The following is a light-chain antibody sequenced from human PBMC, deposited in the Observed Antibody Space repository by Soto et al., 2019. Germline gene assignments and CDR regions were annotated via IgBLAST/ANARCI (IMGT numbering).Light chain of an antibody. V-gene: IGKV3-20*01. CDR2: GAS. J-gene: IGKJ5*01. Sequence: EIVLTQSPGTLSLSPGDGATLSCRASQSVSSRYLAWYQQKPGQAPRLLIYGASSRATGIPDRFSGSGSVTDFTLTISRLEPEDFAVYYCQQYGSSPAITFGQETRLEIK. CDR3: QQYGSSPAIT. CDR1: QSVSSRY.